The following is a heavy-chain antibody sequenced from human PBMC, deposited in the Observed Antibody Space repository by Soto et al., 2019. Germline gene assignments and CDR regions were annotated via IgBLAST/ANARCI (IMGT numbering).Heavy chain of an antibody. CDR1: GFTFSSYA. CDR2: ISGSGGST. CDR3: AKDRGYSGYDPSPRVTDY. D-gene: IGHD5-12*01. J-gene: IGHJ4*02. Sequence: PGGSLRLSCAASGFTFSSYAMSWVRQAPGKGLEWVSAISGSGGSTYYADSVKGRFTISRDNSKNTLYLQMNSLRAEDTAVYYCAKDRGYSGYDPSPRVTDYWGQGTLVTVSS. V-gene: IGHV3-23*01.